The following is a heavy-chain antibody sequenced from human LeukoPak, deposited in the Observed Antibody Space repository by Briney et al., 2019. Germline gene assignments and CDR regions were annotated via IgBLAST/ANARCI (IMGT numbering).Heavy chain of an antibody. Sequence: GGSLRLSCAASGLTASTTYMTWVRQAPGKGLEWVSVIQSGGTTNYADSVKGRFTISRDNSKNTVFLQMNSLRPEYTAVYYCGRITRWGQGTLVTVSS. CDR3: GRITR. V-gene: IGHV3-53*05. J-gene: IGHJ4*02. CDR1: GLTASTTY. CDR2: IQSGGTT.